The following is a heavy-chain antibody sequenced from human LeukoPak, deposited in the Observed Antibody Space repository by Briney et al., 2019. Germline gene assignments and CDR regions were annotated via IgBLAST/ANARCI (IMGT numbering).Heavy chain of an antibody. V-gene: IGHV3-23*01. CDR3: TKRPFLEWSLRGTRGWFDP. J-gene: IGHJ5*02. CDR2: ISGSGGST. Sequence: PGGSLRLSCAASGFTFSSYAMSWVRQAPGKGLEWVSTISGSGGSTNYADSVKGRFTISRDNSKNTLYLQMNSLRVEDTAVYYCTKRPFLEWSLRGTRGWFDPWGQGTLVTVSS. D-gene: IGHD3-3*01. CDR1: GFTFSSYA.